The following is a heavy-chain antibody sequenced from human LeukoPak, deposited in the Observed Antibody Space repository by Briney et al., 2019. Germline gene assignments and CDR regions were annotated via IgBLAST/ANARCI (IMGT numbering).Heavy chain of an antibody. V-gene: IGHV1-69*05. CDR1: GGTFSSYA. CDR3: ARSGIAAATRVLPYYYYYYVDV. CDR2: IIPIFGTA. Sequence: SSVKVSCKASGGTFSSYAISWVRQAPGQGLEWMGGIIPIFGTANYAQKFQGRVTITTDESTSTAYMELSSLRSEDTAVYYCARSGIAAATRVLPYYYYYYVDVWGKGTTVTVSS. D-gene: IGHD6-25*01. J-gene: IGHJ6*03.